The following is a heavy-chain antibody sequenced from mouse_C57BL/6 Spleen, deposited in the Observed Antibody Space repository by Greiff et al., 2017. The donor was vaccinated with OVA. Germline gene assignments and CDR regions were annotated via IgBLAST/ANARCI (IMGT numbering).Heavy chain of an antibody. V-gene: IGHV1-18*01. CDR1: GYTFTDYN. D-gene: IGHD1-1*01. CDR3: ARTLLPEYYSMDY. J-gene: IGHJ4*01. Sequence: EVKLMESGPELVKPGASVKISCKASGYTFTDYNMDWVKQSHGKSLEWIGDINPNNGGTIYNQKFKGKATLTVDKSSSTAYMELRSLTSEDTAVYYCARTLLPEYYSMDYWGQGTSVTVSS. CDR2: INPNNGGT.